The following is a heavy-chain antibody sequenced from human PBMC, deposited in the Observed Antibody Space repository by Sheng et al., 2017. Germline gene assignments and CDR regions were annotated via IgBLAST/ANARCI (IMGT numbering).Heavy chain of an antibody. CDR2: ISSRGTYT. D-gene: IGHD4-17*01. J-gene: IGHJ5*02. V-gene: IGHV3-11*05. CDR3: ARTLTTVTLERHFDP. CDR1: GFTFSDYS. Sequence: QVQLVESGGGVVKPGGSLRLSCAGSGFTFSDYSMTWIRQAPGKGLEYISYISSRGTYTNYPDSVRGRFTISRDNAKNSLYLEMNSLRVDDAAVYYCARTLTTVTLERHFDPWGQGTLVTVSS.